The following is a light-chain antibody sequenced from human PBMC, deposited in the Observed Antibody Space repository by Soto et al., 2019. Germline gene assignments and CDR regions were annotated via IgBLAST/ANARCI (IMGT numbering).Light chain of an antibody. CDR3: SSYTSSSTSHVV. V-gene: IGLV1-44*01. J-gene: IGLJ2*01. CDR1: SSNIGSNS. CDR2: SDN. Sequence: QSVLTQPPSASGTPGQRVTISCSESSSNIGSNSVNWYHQVAGTAPKLLIHSDNQRPSGVPDRFSGSKSGTSASLAISGLQSGDEADYYCSSYTSSSTSHVVFGGGTKLTVL.